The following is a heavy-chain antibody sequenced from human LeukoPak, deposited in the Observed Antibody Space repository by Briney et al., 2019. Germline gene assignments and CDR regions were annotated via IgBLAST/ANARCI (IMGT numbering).Heavy chain of an antibody. CDR2: IYHSGST. CDR3: ARGKFYDSTGYSFGY. D-gene: IGHD3-22*01. CDR1: GGSISSGGYS. Sequence: PSETLSLTCAVSGGSISSGGYSWSWIRQPPGKGLEWIGYIYHSGSTYYNPSLKSRVIISVDTSKNQFSLKLSSVTAADTAVYYCARGKFYDSTGYSFGYWGQGTLVTVSS. V-gene: IGHV4-30-2*05. J-gene: IGHJ4*02.